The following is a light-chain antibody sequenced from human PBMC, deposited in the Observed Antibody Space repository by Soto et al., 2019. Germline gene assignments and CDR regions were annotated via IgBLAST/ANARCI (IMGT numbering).Light chain of an antibody. CDR2: GAS. Sequence: EIVLTQSPGTLSLSPGEGATLSCRASQSVPTYYLAWFQQKPGQTPRLLIYGASHRATGIPDRFSGSGSGTDFTLTISRVEPEDLAVYYCQYYGRAPRPTFGHGTKVEIK. CDR3: QYYGRAPRPT. J-gene: IGKJ1*01. V-gene: IGKV3-20*01. CDR1: QSVPTYY.